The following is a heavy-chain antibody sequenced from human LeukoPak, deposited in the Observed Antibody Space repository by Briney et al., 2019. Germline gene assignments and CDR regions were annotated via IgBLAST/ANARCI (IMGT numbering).Heavy chain of an antibody. D-gene: IGHD2-15*01. CDR3: ARGLLGYFQH. V-gene: IGHV1-2*02. CDR1: GYTFTVYY. CDR2: INPNSGDT. Sequence: ASVKVSCKAAGYTFTVYYMHWVRQAPGQGLEWMGWINPNSGDTNYAQKFQDRVTMNRDTSISTAYMELSRLRSDDTAVYYCARGLLGYFQHWGQGTLVTVSS. J-gene: IGHJ1*01.